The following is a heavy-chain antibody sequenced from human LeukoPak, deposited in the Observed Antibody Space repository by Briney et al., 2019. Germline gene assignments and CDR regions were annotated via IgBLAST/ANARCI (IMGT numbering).Heavy chain of an antibody. CDR3: ARDGSQSLPPRRFDY. J-gene: IGHJ4*02. D-gene: IGHD6-19*01. V-gene: IGHV1-2*02. CDR2: INPNSGDT. CDR1: GYTFTAYY. Sequence: ASVKVSCKASGYTFTAYYMHWVRQAPGQGLEWMGWINPNSGDTNYAQNFQGRVTMTSDTSVSTTYMELSRLTSDETAVYFCARDGSQSLPPRRFDYWGLGALVTVSS.